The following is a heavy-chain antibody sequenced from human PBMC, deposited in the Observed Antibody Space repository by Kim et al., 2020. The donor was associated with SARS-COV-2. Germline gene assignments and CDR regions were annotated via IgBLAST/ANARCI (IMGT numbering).Heavy chain of an antibody. CDR3: ARADRFGELLFDY. CDR2: IHTSGST. V-gene: IGHV4-4*07. D-gene: IGHD3-10*01. CDR1: GVSISSYY. Sequence: SETLSLTCTVSGVSISSYYWSWIRQPAGKGLEWIGRIHTSGSTKYNPSLKSRVTMSVDTSKNQFSLKLSSVTAADTAVYYCARADRFGELLFDYWGQGTLVTVSS. J-gene: IGHJ4*02.